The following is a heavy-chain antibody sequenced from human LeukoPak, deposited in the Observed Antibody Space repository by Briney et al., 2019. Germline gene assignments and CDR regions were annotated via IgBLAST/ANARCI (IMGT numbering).Heavy chain of an antibody. Sequence: GASVKVPCKASGYTFTGYYLHWVRQAPRQGLEWMGWINLNSGDTDYAQNFQGKVTMTRDTSISTAYLDLSRLRSDDTAVYYCARDMDTGPDLFDYWGQGTLVTVSS. CDR1: GYTFTGYY. D-gene: IGHD5-18*01. V-gene: IGHV1-2*02. CDR2: INLNSGDT. J-gene: IGHJ4*02. CDR3: ARDMDTGPDLFDY.